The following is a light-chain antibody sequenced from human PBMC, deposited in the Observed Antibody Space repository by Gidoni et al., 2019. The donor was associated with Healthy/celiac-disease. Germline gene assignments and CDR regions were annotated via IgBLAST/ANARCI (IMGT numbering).Light chain of an antibody. V-gene: IGKV3-20*01. CDR1: QSVSSSY. CDR3: QQYGSSPPEA. Sequence: GFTQSPGTLSFSPGERATLSCRASQSVSSSYLAWYQQKPGQAPRLLIYGASSRATGIPDRFSGSGSGTDFTLTISRLEPEDFAVYYCQQYGSSPPEAFGPGTKVDIK. CDR2: GAS. J-gene: IGKJ3*01.